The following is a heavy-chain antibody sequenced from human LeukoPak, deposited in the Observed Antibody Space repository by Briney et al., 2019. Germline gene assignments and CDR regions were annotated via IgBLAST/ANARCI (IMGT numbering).Heavy chain of an antibody. Sequence: PGGSLRLSCAASGFTFSSYSMNWVRQAPAKGLEWVSSISSSSSYIYYADSVKGRFTISRDNAKNSLYLQMNRLRAEDTAVYYCARDKDGCFDYWGQGTLVTVSS. CDR2: ISSSSSYI. CDR1: GFTFSSYS. CDR3: ARDKDGCFDY. D-gene: IGHD3-10*01. V-gene: IGHV3-21*01. J-gene: IGHJ4*02.